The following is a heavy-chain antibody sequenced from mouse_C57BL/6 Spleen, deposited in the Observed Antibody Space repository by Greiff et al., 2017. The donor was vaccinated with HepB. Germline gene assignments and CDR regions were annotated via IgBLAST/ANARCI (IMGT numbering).Heavy chain of an antibody. CDR2: IYPRDGST. V-gene: IGHV1-85*01. CDR3: ANPAWFAY. J-gene: IGHJ3*01. CDR1: GYTFTSYD. Sequence: VKLVESGPELVKPGASVKLSCKASGYTFTSYDINWVKQRPGQGLEWIGWIYPRDGSTKYNEKFKGKATLTVDTSSSTAYMELHSLTSEDSAVYFCANPAWFAYWGQGTLVTVSA.